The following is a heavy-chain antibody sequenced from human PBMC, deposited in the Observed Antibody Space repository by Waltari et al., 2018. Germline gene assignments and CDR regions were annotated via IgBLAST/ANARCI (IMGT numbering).Heavy chain of an antibody. Sequence: VQLQQWGAGLLKPSETLSLTCAVYVGSFSGYYWSWIRQPPGTGLEWIGEINHSGSTNYNPSLKSRVTISVDTSKNQFSLKLSSVTAADTAVYYCARGRADIVVVPAAIPFDYWGQGTLVTVSS. CDR1: VGSFSGYY. V-gene: IGHV4-34*01. D-gene: IGHD2-2*01. J-gene: IGHJ4*02. CDR2: INHSGST. CDR3: ARGRADIVVVPAAIPFDY.